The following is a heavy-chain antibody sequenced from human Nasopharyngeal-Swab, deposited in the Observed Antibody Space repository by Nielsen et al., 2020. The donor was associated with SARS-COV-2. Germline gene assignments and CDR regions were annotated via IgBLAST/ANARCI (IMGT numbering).Heavy chain of an antibody. J-gene: IGHJ4*02. CDR1: GGSISSYY. Sequence: SETLSLTCTASGGSISSYYWSWIRQPPGKGLEWIGYIYYSGSTNYNPSLKSRVTISVDTSKNQFSLKLSSVTAADTAVYYCARVGTYYYDSSGYYPTPSFDYWGQGTLVTVSS. CDR3: ARVGTYYYDSSGYYPTPSFDY. V-gene: IGHV4-59*01. D-gene: IGHD3-22*01. CDR2: IYYSGST.